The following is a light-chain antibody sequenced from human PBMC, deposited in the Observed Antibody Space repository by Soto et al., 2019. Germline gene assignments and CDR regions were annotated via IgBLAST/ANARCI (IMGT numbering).Light chain of an antibody. CDR1: QSVSSN. Sequence: EIVVTQSPATLSVSPGERATLSCRASQSVSSNLAWYQQKPGQAPRLLIYGASTRATGIPARFSGSGSGTEFTLTISSLQSEDFAVYYCQQYNTWQTFGQGTKLEIK. J-gene: IGKJ2*01. CDR3: QQYNTWQT. V-gene: IGKV3-15*01. CDR2: GAS.